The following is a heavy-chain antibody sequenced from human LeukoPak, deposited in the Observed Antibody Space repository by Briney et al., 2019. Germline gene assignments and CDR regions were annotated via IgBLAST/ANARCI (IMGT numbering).Heavy chain of an antibody. CDR3: ARGEHYGDFLDY. J-gene: IGHJ4*02. V-gene: IGHV3-23*01. D-gene: IGHD4-17*01. Sequence: GGSLRLSCAASGFTFSSYGMSWVRQATGRGLEWDSTISGSGDNTYYADSVKGRFTISRDNSKSTLYLQMNSLRAEDTAVYFCARGEHYGDFLDYWGQGTLVTVSS. CDR2: ISGSGDNT. CDR1: GFTFSSYG.